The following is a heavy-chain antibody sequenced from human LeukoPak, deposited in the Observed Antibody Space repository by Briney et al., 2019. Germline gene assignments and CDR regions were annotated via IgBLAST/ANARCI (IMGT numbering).Heavy chain of an antibody. CDR3: ARESRMVRGVIITGWFDP. J-gene: IGHJ5*02. CDR2: INPNSGGT. CDR1: GYTFTGYY. D-gene: IGHD3-10*01. Sequence: ASVKVSCKASGYTFTGYYMHWVRQAPGQGLEWMGWINPNSGGTNYAQKFQGRVTMARDTSISTAYMELSRPRSDDTAVYYCARESRMVRGVIITGWFDPWGQGTLVTVSS. V-gene: IGHV1-2*02.